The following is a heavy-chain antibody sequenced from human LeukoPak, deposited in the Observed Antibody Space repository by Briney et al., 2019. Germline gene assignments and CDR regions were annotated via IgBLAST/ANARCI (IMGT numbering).Heavy chain of an antibody. V-gene: IGHV5-10-1*01. CDR3: AIMGAVAGQDAFDI. CDR2: IDPSDSYT. CDR1: GYSFTSYW. D-gene: IGHD6-19*01. Sequence: GESLKISCKGSGYSFTSYWISWVRQMPGKGLEWMGRIDPSDSYTNYSPSSQGHVTISADKSISTAYLQWSSLKASDTAMYYCAIMGAVAGQDAFDIWGQGTMVTVSS. J-gene: IGHJ3*02.